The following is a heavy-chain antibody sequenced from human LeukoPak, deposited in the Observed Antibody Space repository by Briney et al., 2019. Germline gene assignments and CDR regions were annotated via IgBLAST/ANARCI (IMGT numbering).Heavy chain of an antibody. CDR2: ISGSGSST. CDR3: AKLVVVMPQDAFDI. Sequence: TGGSLRLSCVGSGGNFRQYGMMGVRQAPGKGLEWVADISGSGSSTYYADSVKGRFTISRENYKNTLYLEMNRLRAEDTAVYYCAKLVVVMPQDAFDIWGQGTMVTVSS. J-gene: IGHJ3*02. D-gene: IGHD2-21*01. V-gene: IGHV3-23*01. CDR1: GGNFRQYG.